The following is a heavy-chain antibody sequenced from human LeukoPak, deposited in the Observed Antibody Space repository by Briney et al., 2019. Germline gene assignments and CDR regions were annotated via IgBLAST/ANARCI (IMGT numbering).Heavy chain of an antibody. V-gene: IGHV3-23*01. CDR2: IADGGSCT. CDR1: GFIFSSSA. J-gene: IGHJ5*02. Sequence: GGSLRLSCAASGFIFSSSAMNWVRQAPGKGLEWVSVIADGGSCTHYADSVKGRFTISRDNSKSPLYLQMTSPRAEDTAVSSCTKAAGGFDPWGQGTLVTVSS. D-gene: IGHD1-14*01. CDR3: TKAAGGFDP.